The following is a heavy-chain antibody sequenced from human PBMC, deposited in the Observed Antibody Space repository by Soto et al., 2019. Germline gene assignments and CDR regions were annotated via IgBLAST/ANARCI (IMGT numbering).Heavy chain of an antibody. Sequence: QVQLQESGPGLVKTSETLSLTCTVSGASISSAWWTWIRQPPGKTLEWIGYVYYTGSTNYNASLKSRVAMAVDTSKNQFSLILTSVTAADTAVYYCARTPSSHGGTFDIWGQGTMVTVSS. CDR2: VYYTGST. CDR3: ARTPSSHGGTFDI. CDR1: GASISSAW. V-gene: IGHV4-59*01. J-gene: IGHJ3*02. D-gene: IGHD3-16*01.